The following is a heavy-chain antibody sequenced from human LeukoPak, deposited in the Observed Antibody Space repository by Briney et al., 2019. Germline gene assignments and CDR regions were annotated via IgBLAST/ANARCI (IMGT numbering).Heavy chain of an antibody. V-gene: IGHV1-69*04. Sequence: SVKVSCKASGGTFSSYAISWVRQAPGQGLGWMGRIIPILGIANYAQKFQGRVTITADKSTSTAYMELSSLRSEDTAVYYCASAWLGDTYYFDYWGQGTLVTVSS. J-gene: IGHJ4*02. D-gene: IGHD5-12*01. CDR3: ASAWLGDTYYFDY. CDR1: GGTFSSYA. CDR2: IIPILGIA.